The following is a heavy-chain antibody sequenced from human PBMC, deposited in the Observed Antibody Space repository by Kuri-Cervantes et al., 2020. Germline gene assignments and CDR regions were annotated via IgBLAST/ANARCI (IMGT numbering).Heavy chain of an antibody. Sequence: SLKISCVASGFNFDDYAMHWVRQAPGRGLEWVSGISWNSGSIGYADSVKGRFTISRDNAKNSLYLQMNSLRAEDTALYYCARGRGTTVVTPSDYWGQGTLVTVSS. J-gene: IGHJ4*02. CDR1: GFNFDDYA. V-gene: IGHV3-9*01. D-gene: IGHD4-23*01. CDR2: ISWNSGSI. CDR3: ARGRGTTVVTPSDY.